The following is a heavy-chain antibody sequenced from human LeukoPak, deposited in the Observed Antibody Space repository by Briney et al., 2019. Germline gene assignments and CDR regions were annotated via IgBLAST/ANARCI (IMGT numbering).Heavy chain of an antibody. V-gene: IGHV4-30-4*01. J-gene: IGHJ5*02. D-gene: IGHD3-22*01. CDR3: ARPYYYDSRIDP. Sequence: PSETLSLTCTVSGGSISSSDYSWSWIRQPPGKGLEWIAYMYYSGSTYYNPSLKSRVTMSVNTSKNQLSLKLSSVTAADTAVYYCARPYYYDSRIDPWGQGILVTVSS. CDR1: GGSISSSDYS. CDR2: MYYSGST.